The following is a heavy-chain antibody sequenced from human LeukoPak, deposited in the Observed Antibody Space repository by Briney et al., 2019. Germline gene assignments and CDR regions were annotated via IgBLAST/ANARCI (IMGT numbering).Heavy chain of an antibody. CDR2: FYYTGST. J-gene: IGHJ3*02. CDR3: ARGSRTVTPRDAFAI. Sequence: SEPLSLTCVLACGSPSSGMYWWGWIRQPPGEGLGLIGFFYYTGSTTYNSSFKSRFTIPVDASKNQFSLRLSSVTAADTAVYYCARGSRTVTPRDAFAIWGRGTMVTVSS. V-gene: IGHV4-61*01. CDR1: CGSPSSGMYW. D-gene: IGHD4-17*01.